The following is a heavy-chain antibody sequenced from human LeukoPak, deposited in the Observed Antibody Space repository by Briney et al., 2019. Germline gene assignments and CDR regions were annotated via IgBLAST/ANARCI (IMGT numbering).Heavy chain of an antibody. D-gene: IGHD5-24*01. J-gene: IGHJ4*02. V-gene: IGHV1-2*02. CDR1: GYTFTGYY. CDR2: INPNSGGT. Sequence: GASVKVSCKASGYTFTGYYMHWVRQAPGRGLEWMGWINPNSGGTNYAQKFQGRVTMTRDTSISTAYMELSRLRSDDTAVYYCARVYRRDGYNYGYWGQGTLVTVSS. CDR3: ARVYRRDGYNYGY.